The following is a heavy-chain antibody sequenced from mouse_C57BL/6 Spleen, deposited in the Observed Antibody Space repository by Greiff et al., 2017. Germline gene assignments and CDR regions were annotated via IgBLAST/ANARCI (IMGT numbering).Heavy chain of an antibody. D-gene: IGHD4-1*01. J-gene: IGHJ3*01. Sequence: QVQLQQSGAELVRPGASVTLSCKASGYTFTDYEMHWVKQTPVHGLEWIGAIDPETGGTAYNQKFKGKAILTTDKSSSTAYMELRSLTSEDSAVYYCTRANWDPWFAYWGQGTLVTVSA. CDR1: GYTFTDYE. CDR2: IDPETGGT. CDR3: TRANWDPWFAY. V-gene: IGHV1-15*01.